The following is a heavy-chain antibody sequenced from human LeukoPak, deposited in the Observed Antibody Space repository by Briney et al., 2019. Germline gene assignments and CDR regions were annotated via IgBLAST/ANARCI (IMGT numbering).Heavy chain of an antibody. CDR1: GFTFRRYA. J-gene: IGHJ4*02. CDR2: FFGSGGGT. CDR3: AKDVESGRSADY. Sequence: GGSLRLSCAASGFTFRRYALCWVRQAPGKGLEWVSTFFGSGGGTYYAASVKGQLTLSRDDFMNTQYLQMNSLRAKDTAVYYCAKDVESGRSADYWGQGTLVTVSS. D-gene: IGHD3-10*01. V-gene: IGHV3-23*01.